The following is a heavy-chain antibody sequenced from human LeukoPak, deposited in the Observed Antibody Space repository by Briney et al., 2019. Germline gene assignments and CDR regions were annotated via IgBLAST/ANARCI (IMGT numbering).Heavy chain of an antibody. CDR3: ARDLETLVPNAWGDDVWYWFDP. CDR2: INHSGST. D-gene: IGHD6-13*01. Sequence: SETLSLTCAVYGGSFSGYYWSWIRQPPGKGLEWIGEINHSGSTNYNPSLKSRVTISVDTSKNQFSLKLSSVTAADTAVYYCARDLETLVPNAWGDDVWYWFDPWGQGTLVTVSS. V-gene: IGHV4-34*01. J-gene: IGHJ5*02. CDR1: GGSFSGYY.